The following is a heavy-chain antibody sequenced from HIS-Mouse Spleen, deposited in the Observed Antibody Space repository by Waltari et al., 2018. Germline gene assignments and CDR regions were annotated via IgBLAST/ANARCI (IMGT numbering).Heavy chain of an antibody. Sequence: LEWVSSISSSSSYIYYADSVKGRFTISRDNAKNSLYLQMNSLRAEDTAVYYCAGIAARDAFDIWGQGTMVTVSS. CDR2: ISSSSSYI. D-gene: IGHD6-6*01. CDR3: AGIAARDAFDI. J-gene: IGHJ3*02. V-gene: IGHV3-21*01.